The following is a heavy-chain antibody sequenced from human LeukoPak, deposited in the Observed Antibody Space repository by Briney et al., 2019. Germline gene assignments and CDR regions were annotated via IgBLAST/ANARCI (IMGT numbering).Heavy chain of an antibody. CDR1: GFTFSSYS. V-gene: IGHV3-48*01. Sequence: PGGSLRLSCAASGFTFSSYSTNWDRQAPGKGLEWVSYISSSSSTIYYADSVKGRFTISRDNAKNSLYLQMNSLRAEDTAVYYCARDLGIFFDAFDIWGQGTMVTVSS. J-gene: IGHJ3*02. D-gene: IGHD2-15*01. CDR3: ARDLGIFFDAFDI. CDR2: ISSSSSTI.